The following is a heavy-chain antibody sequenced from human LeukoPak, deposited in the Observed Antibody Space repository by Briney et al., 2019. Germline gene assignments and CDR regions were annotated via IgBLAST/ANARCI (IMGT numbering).Heavy chain of an antibody. CDR2: ISSSSTYI. Sequence: GGSLRLSCAASGFTFSTYSMTWVRQAPGKGLEWVSSISSSSTYIYYAAPVKGRFTISRDNAKNSLYLQMNSLRAEDTAVYYCAKDRWGHLDYWGQGTLVTVSS. CDR1: GFTFSTYS. J-gene: IGHJ4*02. V-gene: IGHV3-21*04. D-gene: IGHD7-27*01. CDR3: AKDRWGHLDY.